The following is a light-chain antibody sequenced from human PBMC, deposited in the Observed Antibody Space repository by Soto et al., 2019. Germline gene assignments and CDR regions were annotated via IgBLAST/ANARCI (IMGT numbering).Light chain of an antibody. J-gene: IGLJ1*01. V-gene: IGLV1-40*01. CDR3: QSYDSSLSGYV. CDR2: GNR. CDR1: SSNIGAGHH. Sequence: QSVLTQPPSVSGAPGQRVTISCTGSSSNIGAGHHVNWYQHLPGRAPKLVMYGNRNRPSGVPDRFSGSKSGTSASLAITGLQAEDEADYYCQSYDSSLSGYVFAAGTKLTVL.